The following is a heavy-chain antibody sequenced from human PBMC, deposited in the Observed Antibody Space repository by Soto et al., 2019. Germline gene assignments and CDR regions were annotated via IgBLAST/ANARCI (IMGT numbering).Heavy chain of an antibody. J-gene: IGHJ4*02. D-gene: IGHD2-8*01. CDR2: ISGSGGST. CDR1: GFTFSSYA. Sequence: GGSLRLSCAASGFTFSSYAMSWVRQAPGKGLEWVSAISGSGGSTYYADSVKGRFTISRDNSKNTLYLQMNSLRAEDTAVYYCAKDASYCTNGVCYTSDYWGQGTLVPVSS. V-gene: IGHV3-23*01. CDR3: AKDASYCTNGVCYTSDY.